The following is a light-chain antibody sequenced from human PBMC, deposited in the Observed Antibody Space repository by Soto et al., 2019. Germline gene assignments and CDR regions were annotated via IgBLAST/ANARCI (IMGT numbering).Light chain of an antibody. CDR2: QVS. CDR1: SSDDGGYNY. J-gene: IGLJ2*01. CDR3: TSYAGSNNVA. V-gene: IGLV2-8*01. Sequence: QSALTQPPSASGSPGQSVTISCTGISSDDGGYNYVSWYQQHPGKAPKLMIYQVSKRPSGVPDRFSGSKSGNTASLTVSGLQAEDEGDYYCTSYAGSNNVAFGGGTKLTVL.